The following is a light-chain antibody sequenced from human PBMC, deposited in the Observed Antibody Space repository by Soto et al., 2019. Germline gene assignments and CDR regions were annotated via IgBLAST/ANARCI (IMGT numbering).Light chain of an antibody. CDR2: DVS. Sequence: ENVLTQSPATLSLSPGEGATLSCRASESVGSDLAWYQQKPGHPPRLLIYDVSGRATGVPARFSGSGSGTDFTLTISSLEPEDFAVYYCQQRDSWPLTFGGGTKVEIK. CDR1: ESVGSD. J-gene: IGKJ4*01. V-gene: IGKV3-11*01. CDR3: QQRDSWPLT.